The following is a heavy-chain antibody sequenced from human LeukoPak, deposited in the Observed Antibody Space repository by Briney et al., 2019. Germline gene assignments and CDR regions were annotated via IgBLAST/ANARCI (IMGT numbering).Heavy chain of an antibody. J-gene: IGHJ4*02. Sequence: PSEXLXXXCAVXGGSFSGYYWXWIRQPPGKGLEXIGEINHSGSTNYNPSLKSRVTISVDTSKNQFSLKLSSVTAADTAVYYCARGGSPVGATNDYWGQGTLVTVSS. CDR2: INHSGST. V-gene: IGHV4-34*01. D-gene: IGHD1-26*01. CDR1: GGSFSGYY. CDR3: ARGGSPVGATNDY.